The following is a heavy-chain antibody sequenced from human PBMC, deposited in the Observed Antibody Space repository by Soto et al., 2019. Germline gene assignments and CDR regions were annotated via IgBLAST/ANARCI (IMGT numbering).Heavy chain of an antibody. CDR1: GYSFTTYW. Sequence: PGESLKISCNGSGYSFTTYWIGWVRQMPGKGLEWMGIIYPGDSDTRYSPSFQGQVTISADKSTSTAYLQWSSLKASDTAMYYCARRDDSPTAEYFQHWGQGTLVTVYS. J-gene: IGHJ1*01. CDR2: IYPGDSDT. CDR3: ARRDDSPTAEYFQH. D-gene: IGHD2-21*01. V-gene: IGHV5-51*01.